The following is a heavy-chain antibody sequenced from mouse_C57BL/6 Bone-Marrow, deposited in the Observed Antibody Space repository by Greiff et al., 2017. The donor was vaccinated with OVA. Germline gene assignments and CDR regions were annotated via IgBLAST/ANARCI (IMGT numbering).Heavy chain of an antibody. CDR3: ARVYYDYDEAWFAY. CDR2: IDPSDSST. V-gene: IGHV1-59*01. J-gene: IGHJ3*01. CDR1: GYTFTSYW. Sequence: QVQLQQPGAELVRPGTSVKLSCKASGYTFTSYWMHWVKQRPGQGLEWIGVIDPSDSSTNYNQKFKGKATLTVDTSSSTAYMQLSSLTSEDSAVYYCARVYYDYDEAWFAYWGQGTLVTVSA. D-gene: IGHD2-4*01.